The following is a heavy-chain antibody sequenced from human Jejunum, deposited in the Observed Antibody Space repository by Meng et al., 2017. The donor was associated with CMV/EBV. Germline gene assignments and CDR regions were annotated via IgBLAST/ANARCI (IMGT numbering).Heavy chain of an antibody. V-gene: IGHV4-59*01. CDR3: ARDPHPLSYFDL. CDR2: IYYSGST. Sequence: GTVSGGSISSYYWSWIRQPPGKGLEWIGYIYYSGSTNYNPSLKSRVTISVDTSKNQFSLKLSSVTAADTAVYYCARDPHPLSYFDLWGRGTLVTVSS. CDR1: GGSISSYY. J-gene: IGHJ2*01.